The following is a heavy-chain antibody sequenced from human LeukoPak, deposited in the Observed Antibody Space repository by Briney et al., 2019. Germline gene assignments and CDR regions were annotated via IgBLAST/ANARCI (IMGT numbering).Heavy chain of an antibody. Sequence: GGSLRLSCAASGFTFSTYAMHWVRQAPGRGLESVSAISSNGGSTYYANSVKGRFTISRDNSKNTLYLQMGSLRAEDMALYYCAREGGDILSSDAFYIWGQGENVTVSS. J-gene: IGHJ3*02. V-gene: IGHV3-64*01. CDR2: ISSNGGST. CDR3: AREGGDILSSDAFYI. CDR1: GFTFSTYA. D-gene: IGHD3-9*01.